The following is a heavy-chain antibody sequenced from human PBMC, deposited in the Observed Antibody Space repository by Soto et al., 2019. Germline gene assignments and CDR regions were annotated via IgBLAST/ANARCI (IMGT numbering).Heavy chain of an antibody. D-gene: IGHD2-15*01. Sequence: GGSLRLSCAASGFIFSNYAMSWVRQAPGKGLEWVSAISGSGSDIYYAGSVMGRFTISRDNSKNTLYLQMSSLRAEDTAVYYCAKGGEETATPSLDYWGQGTLVTVSS. CDR1: GFIFSNYA. CDR3: AKGGEETATPSLDY. V-gene: IGHV3-23*01. CDR2: ISGSGSDI. J-gene: IGHJ4*02.